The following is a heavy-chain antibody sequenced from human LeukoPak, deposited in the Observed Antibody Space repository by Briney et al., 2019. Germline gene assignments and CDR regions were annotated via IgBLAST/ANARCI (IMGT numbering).Heavy chain of an antibody. D-gene: IGHD2-15*01. J-gene: IGHJ4*02. V-gene: IGHV3-30-3*01. CDR1: GFTFSSYA. Sequence: GGSLRLSCAASGFTFSSYAMHWVRQAPGKGLEWVAVISYDGSNKYYADSVRGRFTISRDSAKDSLYLQMHSLRAEDTAVYYCVRDNPRCCGVIPANIDDYWGQGTLVTVSS. CDR2: ISYDGSNK. CDR3: VRDNPRCCGVIPANIDDY.